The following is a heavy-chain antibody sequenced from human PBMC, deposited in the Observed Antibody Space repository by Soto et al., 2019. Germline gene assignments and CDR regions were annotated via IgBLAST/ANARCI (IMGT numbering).Heavy chain of an antibody. J-gene: IGHJ6*02. V-gene: IGHV1-46*01. D-gene: IGHD5-18*01. CDR2: INPSGGYT. CDR3: ARDQIGPPDVDTAMGANYYYGMDV. Sequence: ASVKVSCKASGYTFTSYYMNWVRQAPGQGLEWLGIINPSGGYTTYAQRFLGRVTMTTDTSTSTAYMELSSLRSEDTAVYYCARDQIGPPDVDTAMGANYYYGMDVWGQGTTVTVSS. CDR1: GYTFTSYY.